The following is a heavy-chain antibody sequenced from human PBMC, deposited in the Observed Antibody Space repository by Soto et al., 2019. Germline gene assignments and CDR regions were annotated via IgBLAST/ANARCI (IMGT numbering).Heavy chain of an antibody. Sequence: GGSLRLSCAASGFTFSSYAMSWVRQAPGKGLEWVSAISGSGGSTYYADSVKGRFTISRDNSKNTLYLQMNSLRAEDTAVYYCAKDRGYCSSTSCYASDYFDYWGQGTLVTVSS. CDR1: GFTFSSYA. D-gene: IGHD2-2*01. J-gene: IGHJ4*02. CDR3: AKDRGYCSSTSCYASDYFDY. CDR2: ISGSGGST. V-gene: IGHV3-23*01.